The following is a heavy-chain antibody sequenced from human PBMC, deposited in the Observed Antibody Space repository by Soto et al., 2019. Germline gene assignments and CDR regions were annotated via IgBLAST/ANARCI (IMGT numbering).Heavy chain of an antibody. Sequence: SETLSLTCAVSGGSISSGGYSWSWIRQPPGKGLEWIGYIYHSGSTYYNSSLKSRVTISVDTSKNQFSLKLSSVTAADTAVYYCASQHYYDSSGYYVVYWGQGTLVTVSS. J-gene: IGHJ4*02. CDR3: ASQHYYDSSGYYVVY. D-gene: IGHD3-22*01. CDR1: GGSISSGGYS. CDR2: IYHSGST. V-gene: IGHV4-30-2*01.